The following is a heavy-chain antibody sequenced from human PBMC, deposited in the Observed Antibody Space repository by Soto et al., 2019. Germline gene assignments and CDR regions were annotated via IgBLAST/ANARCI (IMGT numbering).Heavy chain of an antibody. D-gene: IGHD4-17*01. CDR3: ARDVGLGPVTVSTHVDY. V-gene: IGHV1-69*08. CDR1: GGTFSNYT. CDR2: IIPILDIA. Sequence: QVQLVQSGAEVKKPGSSVKXSCKASGGTFSNYTITWVRQAPGQGLEWMGRIIPILDIANYAKKFQGRVTITADKSTSTAYMELSSLRSEDTAVYYCARDVGLGPVTVSTHVDYWGQGTLVIVSS. J-gene: IGHJ4*02.